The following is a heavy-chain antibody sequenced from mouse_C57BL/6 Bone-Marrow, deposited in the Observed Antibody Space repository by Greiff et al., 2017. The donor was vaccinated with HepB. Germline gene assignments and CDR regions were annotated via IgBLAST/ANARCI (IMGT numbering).Heavy chain of an antibody. J-gene: IGHJ4*01. CDR1: GYTFTDYE. V-gene: IGHV1-15*01. Sequence: VKLMESGAELVRPGASVTLSCKASGYTFTDYEMHWVKQTPVHGLEWIGAIDPETGGTAYNQKFKGKAILTADKSSSTAYMELRSLTSEDSAVYYCTRSGTVYAMDYWGQGTSVTVSS. CDR3: TRSGTVYAMDY. D-gene: IGHD1-1*01. CDR2: IDPETGGT.